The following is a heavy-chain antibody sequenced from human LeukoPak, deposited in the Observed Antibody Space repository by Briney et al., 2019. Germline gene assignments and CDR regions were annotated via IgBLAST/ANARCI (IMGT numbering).Heavy chain of an antibody. CDR1: GFTFGDYV. D-gene: IGHD3-10*01. CDR3: ARDSTWFGESGAFDI. V-gene: IGHV3-21*01. J-gene: IGHJ3*02. Sequence: GGSLRLSCTASGFTFGDYVMSWVRQAPGKGLEWVSSISSSSSYIYYADSVKGRFTISRDNAKNSLYLQMNSLRAEDTAVYYCARDSTWFGESGAFDIWGQGTMVTVSS. CDR2: ISSSSSYI.